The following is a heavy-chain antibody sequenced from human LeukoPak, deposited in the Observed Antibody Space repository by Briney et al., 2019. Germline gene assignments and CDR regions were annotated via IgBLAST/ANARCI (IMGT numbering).Heavy chain of an antibody. D-gene: IGHD3-10*01. CDR1: GFNYSRYT. Sequence: PGGSLRLSCAASGFNYSRYTMNWVRQAPGKGLEWVSSISSGGTYIYYADSVKGRFTISRDNAKNSLYLHLDSLRAEDTAVYYCARSLSFGHAEYWGQGTLVTVSS. V-gene: IGHV3-21*01. CDR2: ISSGGTYI. CDR3: ARSLSFGHAEY. J-gene: IGHJ4*02.